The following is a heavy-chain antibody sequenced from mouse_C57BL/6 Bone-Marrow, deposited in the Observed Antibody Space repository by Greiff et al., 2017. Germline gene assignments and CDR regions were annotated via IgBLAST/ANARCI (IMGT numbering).Heavy chain of an antibody. D-gene: IGHD1-1*01. J-gene: IGHJ2*01. CDR3: ALPYFDY. V-gene: IGHV1-69*01. CDR1: GYTFTSYW. CDR2: IDPSDSYT. Sequence: QVQLQQPGAELVMPEASVKLSCKASGYTFTSYWMHWVKQRPGQGLEWIGEIDPSDSYTNYNQKFKGKSTLTVDKSSSTAYMQLSSLTSEDSAVYYCALPYFDYWGQGTTLTVSS.